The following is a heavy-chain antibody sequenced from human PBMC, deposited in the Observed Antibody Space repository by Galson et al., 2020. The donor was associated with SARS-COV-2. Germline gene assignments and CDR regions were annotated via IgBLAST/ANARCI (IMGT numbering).Heavy chain of an antibody. V-gene: IGHV4-59*11. D-gene: IGHD3-22*01. CDR1: GGSINSHY. CDR2: IHYSGIT. J-gene: IGHJ2*01. Sequence: SETLSLTCTVSGGSINSHYWSWIRQPPGKGLEWIGYIHYSGITKYNPSLKIRVTILVDTSNNQFSLKLTSVTAADTAVYYCARGEYYDHWYFDLWGRGTLATVSS. CDR3: ARGEYYDHWYFDL.